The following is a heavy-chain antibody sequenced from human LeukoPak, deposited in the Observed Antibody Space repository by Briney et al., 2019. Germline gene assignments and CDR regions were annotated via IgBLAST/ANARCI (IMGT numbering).Heavy chain of an antibody. Sequence: PSETLSLTCTVSGYSFSSGYYWGWIRPPPGEGLEWIGSIYHSGSTYYDPSLKSRVTISVDTSKNQFSLKLSSVTAADTAVYYCARDLQGYDGDWRFDYWGQGTLVTVSS. CDR2: IYHSGST. CDR3: ARDLQGYDGDWRFDY. V-gene: IGHV4-38-2*02. J-gene: IGHJ4*02. D-gene: IGHD2-21*02. CDR1: GYSFSSGYY.